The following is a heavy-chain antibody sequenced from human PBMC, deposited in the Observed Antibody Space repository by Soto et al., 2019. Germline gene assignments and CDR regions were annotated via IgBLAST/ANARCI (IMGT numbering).Heavy chain of an antibody. CDR2: ISSSSGNI. J-gene: IGHJ1*01. CDR3: ARPIAAAFNSAYFQH. V-gene: IGHV3-21*01. Sequence: GGSLRLSCAASGFTFSSYAMSWIRQAPGKGLEWVSAISSSSGNIYYADSVKGRFTISRDNAKNSLYLQMNSLGAEDTAVYYCARPIAAAFNSAYFQHWGQGTLVTVSS. CDR1: GFTFSSYA. D-gene: IGHD6-13*01.